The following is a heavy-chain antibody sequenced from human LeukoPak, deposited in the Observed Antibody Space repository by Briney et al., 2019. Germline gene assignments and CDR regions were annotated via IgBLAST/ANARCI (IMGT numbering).Heavy chain of an antibody. CDR3: ARDLGYYGSGSYRAFYI. D-gene: IGHD3-10*01. Sequence: SETLSLTCTVSGGSISSSSYYWGWIRQPPGKGLEWIGSIYYSGSTYYNPSLKSRVTISVDTSKNQFSLKLSSVTAADTAVYYCARDLGYYGSGSYRAFYIWGQGTIVTVSS. V-gene: IGHV4-39*07. J-gene: IGHJ3*02. CDR1: GGSISSSSYY. CDR2: IYYSGST.